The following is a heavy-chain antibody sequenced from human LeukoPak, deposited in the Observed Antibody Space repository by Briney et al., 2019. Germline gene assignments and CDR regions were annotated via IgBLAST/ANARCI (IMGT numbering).Heavy chain of an antibody. D-gene: IGHD5-12*01. Sequence: ASVKVSCKASGGTFSSHAISWVRQAPGQGLEWVGGIIPIFGTTNYAQKFQGRVTITTDESTSTGYMELRSLRSDDTAGYYCARGDSGYDYGFDNWGQGTLVTVSS. V-gene: IGHV1-69*05. CDR3: ARGDSGYDYGFDN. J-gene: IGHJ4*02. CDR2: IIPIFGTT. CDR1: GGTFSSHA.